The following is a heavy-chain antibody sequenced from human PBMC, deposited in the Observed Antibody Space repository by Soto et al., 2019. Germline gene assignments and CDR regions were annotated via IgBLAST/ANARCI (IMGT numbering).Heavy chain of an antibody. CDR1: GGSISSYY. CDR2: IYYSGST. CDR3: ARDLYGGPYYFDD. D-gene: IGHD5-12*01. V-gene: IGHV4-59*01. J-gene: IGHJ4*02. Sequence: SETLSLTCTVSGGSISSYYWSWIRQPPGKGLEYIGYIYYSGSTNYNPSLKSRVTISVDTSKNQFSLKLSSVTAADTAVYYCARDLYGGPYYFDDWCQGILVNVFS.